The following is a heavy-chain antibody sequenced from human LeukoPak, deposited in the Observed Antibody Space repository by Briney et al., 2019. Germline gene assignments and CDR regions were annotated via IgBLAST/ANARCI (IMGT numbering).Heavy chain of an antibody. Sequence: PSQTLSLTCTVSGYSISSGYHWAWFRQTPGKGLERLGSISQDGSTYDNLSLKSRVSLSVDTSKKQCSLKMKTVTVADTAVYYCARSEIDDYIRYWGQGTRVIVSS. CDR1: GYSISSGYH. J-gene: IGHJ4*02. D-gene: IGHD3-16*01. CDR2: ISQDGST. V-gene: IGHV4-38-2*02. CDR3: ARSEIDDYIRY.